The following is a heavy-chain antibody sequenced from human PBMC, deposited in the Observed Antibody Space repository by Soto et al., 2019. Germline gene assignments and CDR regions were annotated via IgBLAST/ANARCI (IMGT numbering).Heavy chain of an antibody. CDR1: GGSISSYY. V-gene: IGHV4-59*01. CDR3: ARVRYSYGLYYFDY. Sequence: PSETLSLTCTVSGGSISSYYWSWIRQPPGKGLEWIGYIYYSGSTNYNPSLKSRVTISVDTSKNQFSLKLSSVTAADTAVYYCARVRYSYGLYYFDYWGQGTLVTVSS. J-gene: IGHJ4*02. CDR2: IYYSGST. D-gene: IGHD5-18*01.